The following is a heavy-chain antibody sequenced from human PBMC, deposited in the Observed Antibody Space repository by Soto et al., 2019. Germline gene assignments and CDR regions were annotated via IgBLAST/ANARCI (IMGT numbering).Heavy chain of an antibody. CDR3: AEDQSGSCDY. J-gene: IGHJ4*02. Sequence: QVQLVESGGGVVQPGRSLRLSCAASGFTFSSYGMHWVRQAPGKGLEWVAVISYDGSNKYYADSVKGRFTISRDNSKNTLYLQMNSLRAEDTAVYYCAEDQSGSCDYWGQGTLVTVSS. CDR2: ISYDGSNK. V-gene: IGHV3-30*18. CDR1: GFTFSSYG. D-gene: IGHD1-26*01.